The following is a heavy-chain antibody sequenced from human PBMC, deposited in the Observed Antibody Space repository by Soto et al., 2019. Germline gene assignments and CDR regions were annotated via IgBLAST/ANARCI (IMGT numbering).Heavy chain of an antibody. V-gene: IGHV1-3*01. CDR1: GYTFTSYY. J-gene: IGHJ5*02. CDR2: INAGNGNT. CDR3: ARDRVTTVTIDP. Sequence: ASVKVSCKASGYTFTSYYMHWLRQAPGQRLEWMGWINAGNGNTRYAQKFQGRVTITRDTSASTAYMELSSLRSEDTAVYYCARDRVTTVTIDPWGQGTLVTVSS. D-gene: IGHD4-17*01.